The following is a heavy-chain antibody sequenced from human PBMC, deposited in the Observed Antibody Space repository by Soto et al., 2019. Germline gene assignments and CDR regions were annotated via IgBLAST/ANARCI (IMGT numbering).Heavy chain of an antibody. D-gene: IGHD6-13*01. CDR2: IYYTGST. Sequence: SSETLSLTSPVSGGSISNYYLSWIRQPPGMGLEWIGYIYYTGSTNYNPSLKSRVTISVDTSKNQFSLKLSSVTAADTAVYYCARVGSSWYLGMDVWGQGTTVTVSS. J-gene: IGHJ6*02. CDR1: GGSISNYY. CDR3: ARVGSSWYLGMDV. V-gene: IGHV4-59*01.